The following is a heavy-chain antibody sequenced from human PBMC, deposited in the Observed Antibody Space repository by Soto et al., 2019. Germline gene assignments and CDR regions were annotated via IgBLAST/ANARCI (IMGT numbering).Heavy chain of an antibody. CDR2: INAGNGNT. CDR1: GYAFTSYA. Sequence: ASVKVSCKASGYAFTSYAIHWVGQAPLQRLEWMGWINAGNGNTKYSQKFQGRVTITRDTSASTAYMELSSMRSEDTAVYYCARSGDLGLIDYWGQGTLVTFSS. D-gene: IGHD3-10*01. V-gene: IGHV1-3*01. J-gene: IGHJ4*02. CDR3: ARSGDLGLIDY.